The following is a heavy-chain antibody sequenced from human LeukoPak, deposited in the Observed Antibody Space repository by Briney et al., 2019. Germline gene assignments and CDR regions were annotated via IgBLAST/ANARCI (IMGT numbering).Heavy chain of an antibody. CDR2: INLDGSDK. CDR3: ARGYSGWFDN. J-gene: IGHJ4*02. V-gene: IGHV3-7*04. CDR1: GFSFSIYW. Sequence: GGSLRLSCAASGFSFSIYWMSWVRQAPGKGLEWLANINLDGSDKNYVDSVEGRFTISRDNAKNSLYLQMTSLRTEDTAVYYCARGYSGWFDNWGQGNLVTVSS. D-gene: IGHD6-19*01.